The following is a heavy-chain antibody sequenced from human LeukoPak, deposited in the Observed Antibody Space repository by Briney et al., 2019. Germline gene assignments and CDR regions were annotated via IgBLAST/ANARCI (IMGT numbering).Heavy chain of an antibody. Sequence: PSETLSLTCTVSGGSINGYYWSWIRQPPGKGLEWIGEINHSGSTNYNPSLKSRVTISVDTSKNQFSLKLSSVTAADTAVYYCARTSIYYDSSGYRSWGQGTLVTVSS. CDR1: GGSINGYY. V-gene: IGHV4-34*01. D-gene: IGHD3-22*01. CDR2: INHSGST. CDR3: ARTSIYYDSSGYRS. J-gene: IGHJ5*02.